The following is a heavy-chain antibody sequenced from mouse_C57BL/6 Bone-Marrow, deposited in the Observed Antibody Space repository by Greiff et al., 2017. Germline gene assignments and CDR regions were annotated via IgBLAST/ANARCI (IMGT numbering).Heavy chain of an antibody. CDR1: GYSFTSYY. V-gene: IGHV1-66*01. D-gene: IGHD2-3*01. J-gene: IGHJ4*01. CDR2: IYPGSGNT. CDR3: AGGWLLRSMDY. Sequence: QVQLQQSGPELVKPGASVKISCKASGYSFTSYYIHWVKQRPGQGLEWIGWIYPGSGNTKYNEKFKGKATLTADTSSSTAYMQLSRLTSEDSAVYYCAGGWLLRSMDYWGQGTSVTVSS.